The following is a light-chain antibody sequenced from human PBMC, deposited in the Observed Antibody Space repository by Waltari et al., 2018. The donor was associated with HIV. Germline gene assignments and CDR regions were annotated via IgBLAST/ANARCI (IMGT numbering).Light chain of an antibody. Sequence: QSALTQPASVSGSRGQSITISCTGTSSDVGGYNYVSWYQQHPGKAPQLMIYDVTNRPSGVSNRFSGAKAGNTASLTVSGLQAEDEADYYCSSYTSNSRVFGTGTKVTVL. CDR2: DVT. J-gene: IGLJ1*01. CDR1: SSDVGGYNY. V-gene: IGLV2-14*03. CDR3: SSYTSNSRV.